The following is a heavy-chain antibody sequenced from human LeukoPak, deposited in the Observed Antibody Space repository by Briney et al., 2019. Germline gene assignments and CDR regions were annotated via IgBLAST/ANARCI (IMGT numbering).Heavy chain of an antibody. CDR3: ARGGVTMVRGVIDYYYYYMDV. D-gene: IGHD3-10*01. Sequence: ASVKVSCKASGYTFTSYDINWVRQATGQGREWMGWMNPNSGNTGYAQKFQGRVTITRNASISTAYMELSSLRSEDTAVYYCARGGVTMVRGVIDYYYYYMDVWGKGTTVTVSS. J-gene: IGHJ6*03. CDR2: MNPNSGNT. V-gene: IGHV1-8*03. CDR1: GYTFTSYD.